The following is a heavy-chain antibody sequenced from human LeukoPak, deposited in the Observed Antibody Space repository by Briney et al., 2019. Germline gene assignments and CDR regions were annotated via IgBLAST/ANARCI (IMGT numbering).Heavy chain of an antibody. V-gene: IGHV3-21*01. CDR2: ISSSSSYI. CDR1: GFTFSSYS. CDR3: AREKAAAADFDY. D-gene: IGHD6-13*01. J-gene: IGHJ4*02. Sequence: GGSLRLSCAASGFTFSSYSVNWVRQAPGKGLEWVSSISSSSSYIYYADSVKGRFTISRDNAKNSLYLQMNSLRAEDTAVYYCAREKAAAADFDYWGQGTLVTVSS.